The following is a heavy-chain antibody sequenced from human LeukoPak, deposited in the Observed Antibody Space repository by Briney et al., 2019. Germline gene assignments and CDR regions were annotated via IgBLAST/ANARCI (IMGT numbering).Heavy chain of an antibody. Sequence: SVKVSCKASGYTFTSYAISWVRQAPGQGLEWMGGIIPIFGTANYAQKFQGRVTITADESTSTAYMELSSLRSEDTAVYYCAREATYASYNWFDPWGQGTLVTVSS. CDR2: IIPIFGTA. CDR3: AREATYASYNWFDP. CDR1: GYTFTSYA. D-gene: IGHD2-8*01. J-gene: IGHJ5*02. V-gene: IGHV1-69*13.